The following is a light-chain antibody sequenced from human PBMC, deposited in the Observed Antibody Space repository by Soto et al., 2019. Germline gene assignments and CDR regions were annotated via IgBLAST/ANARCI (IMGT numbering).Light chain of an antibody. J-gene: IGLJ1*01. CDR3: SSYTSSSTRV. CDR2: DVS. CDR1: SSDVGGYNY. V-gene: IGLV2-14*01. Sequence: QSALTQPDSVSGSPGQSITISCTGTSSDVGGYNYVSWYQQHPGKAPKLMIYDVSNRPSGVSNRFSGSKSGNTASLTISGLQAEDEDDYYCSSYTSSSTRVFGTGTKLTVL.